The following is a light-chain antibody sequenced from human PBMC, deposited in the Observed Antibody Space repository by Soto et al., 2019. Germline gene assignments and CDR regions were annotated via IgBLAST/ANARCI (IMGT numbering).Light chain of an antibody. J-gene: IGKJ2*01. CDR3: KQTYGTPYT. CDR2: GAS. CDR1: QPIGDY. V-gene: IGKV1-39*01. Sequence: DIEMTQSPSSLSASVGDRVTITCRASQPIGDYLNWYHQRPGKAPTLLIFGASVLQSGVPSRFSGTGSGTEFTLTISSLHPEDFGTYYCKQTYGTPYTFGKGTTVVIK.